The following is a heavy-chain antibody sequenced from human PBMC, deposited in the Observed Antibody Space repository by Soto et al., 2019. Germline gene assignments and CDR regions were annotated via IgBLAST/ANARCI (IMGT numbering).Heavy chain of an antibody. CDR2: IIPIFGTA. Sequence: SVKVSCKASGGTFSSYAISWVRQAPGQGLEWMGGIIPIFGTANYAQKFQGRVTITADESTSTAYMELSSLRSEDTAVYYCARDTPGSYYDSSGYYYVEAFDIWGQGTMVTVSS. D-gene: IGHD3-22*01. CDR1: GGTFSSYA. V-gene: IGHV1-69*13. CDR3: ARDTPGSYYDSSGYYYVEAFDI. J-gene: IGHJ3*02.